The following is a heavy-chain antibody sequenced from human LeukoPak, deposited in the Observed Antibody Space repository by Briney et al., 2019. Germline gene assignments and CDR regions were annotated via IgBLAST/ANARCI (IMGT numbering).Heavy chain of an antibody. CDR1: GGSISSYY. V-gene: IGHV4-4*07. CDR3: ARLYYDSSGYHYGDAFDI. D-gene: IGHD3-22*01. CDR2: IYTSGST. J-gene: IGHJ3*02. Sequence: SETLSLTCTVSGGSISSYYWSWIRQPAGKGLEWIGRIYTSGSTNYNPSLKSRVTMSVDTSKNQFSRKLSSVTAADTAVYYCARLYYDSSGYHYGDAFDIWGQGTMVTVSS.